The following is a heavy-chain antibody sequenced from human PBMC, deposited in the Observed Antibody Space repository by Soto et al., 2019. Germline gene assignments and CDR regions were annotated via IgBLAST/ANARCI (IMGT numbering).Heavy chain of an antibody. Sequence: TFSSYAISWVRQAPGQGLEWMGGIIPIFGTANYAQKFQGRVTITADESTSTAYMELSSLRSEDTAVYYCASPDTYCGGDCYYYYYGMDVWGQGTTVTVSS. CDR2: IIPIFGTA. J-gene: IGHJ6*02. CDR1: TFSSYA. V-gene: IGHV1-69*01. CDR3: ASPDTYCGGDCYYYYYGMDV. D-gene: IGHD2-21*02.